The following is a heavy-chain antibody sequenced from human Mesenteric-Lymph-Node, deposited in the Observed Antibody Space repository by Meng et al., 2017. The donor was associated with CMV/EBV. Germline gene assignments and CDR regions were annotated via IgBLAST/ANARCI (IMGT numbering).Heavy chain of an antibody. Sequence: GESLKISCVASGFTFSSYAMSWVRQAPGKGLEWVAFIRYDGSNKYYADSVKGRFTISRDNSKNTLYLQMNSLRAEDTAVYYCAKDPRHYYDSSGYYCWGQGTLVTVSS. CDR1: GFTFSSYA. CDR2: IRYDGSNK. J-gene: IGHJ4*02. D-gene: IGHD3-22*01. V-gene: IGHV3-30*02. CDR3: AKDPRHYYDSSGYYC.